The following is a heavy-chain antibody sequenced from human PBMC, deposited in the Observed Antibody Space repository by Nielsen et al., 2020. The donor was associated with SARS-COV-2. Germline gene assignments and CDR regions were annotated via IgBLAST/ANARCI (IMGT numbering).Heavy chain of an antibody. CDR3: AREDRDFWSGPSVYFDY. Sequence: GGSLRLSCAASGFTFSSYAMHWVRQAPGKGLEWVAVISYDGSNKYYADSVKGRFTISRDNSKNTLYLQMNSLRAEDTAVYYCAREDRDFWSGPSVYFDYWGQGTLVTDSS. V-gene: IGHV3-30-3*01. CDR1: GFTFSSYA. J-gene: IGHJ4*02. D-gene: IGHD3-3*01. CDR2: ISYDGSNK.